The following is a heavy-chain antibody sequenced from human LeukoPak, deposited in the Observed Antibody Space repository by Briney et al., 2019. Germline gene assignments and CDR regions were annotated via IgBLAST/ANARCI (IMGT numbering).Heavy chain of an antibody. Sequence: GGSLRPSCAASGFTFSGSAMHWVRQASGKGLEWVGRIRSKSNSYATAYAASVEGRFTISRDDSKNTAYLQMNSLKTEDTAVYYCTRHLCDFWGQGTLVTVSS. CDR3: TRHLCDF. CDR1: GFTFSGSA. CDR2: IRSKSNSYAT. D-gene: IGHD2-2*01. J-gene: IGHJ4*02. V-gene: IGHV3-73*01.